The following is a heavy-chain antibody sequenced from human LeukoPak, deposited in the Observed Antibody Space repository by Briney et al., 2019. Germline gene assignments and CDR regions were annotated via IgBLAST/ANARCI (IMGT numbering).Heavy chain of an antibody. D-gene: IGHD3-10*01. CDR2: MYSGGTT. CDR1: DGSINGYY. Sequence: SGTLSLTCTVSDGSINGYYWSWIRQPPGKGLDWIGYMYSGGTTNYSPSLKSRVTISEDTSKNQFSLKLTSVTAADTAVYYCASLMSLYYFDYWGQGALVTVSS. J-gene: IGHJ4*02. CDR3: ASLMSLYYFDY. V-gene: IGHV4-59*01.